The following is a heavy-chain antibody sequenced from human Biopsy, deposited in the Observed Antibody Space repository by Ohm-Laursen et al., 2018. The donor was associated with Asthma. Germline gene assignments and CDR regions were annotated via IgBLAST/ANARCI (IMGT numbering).Heavy chain of an antibody. CDR1: GDSINSGGFS. CDR3: ARMITMIQAANYYSYAMDV. Sequence: SQTLSLTCAVSGDSINSGGFSLKWIPPPPREGPGGVCYLFSKGATQHNPSLKSRVTISVDRSKRQFSLKVNSVTAADTAVYYCARMITMIQAANYYSYAMDVWGQGTTVTVSS. D-gene: IGHD3-22*01. J-gene: IGHJ6*02. CDR2: LFSKGAT. V-gene: IGHV4-30-2*01.